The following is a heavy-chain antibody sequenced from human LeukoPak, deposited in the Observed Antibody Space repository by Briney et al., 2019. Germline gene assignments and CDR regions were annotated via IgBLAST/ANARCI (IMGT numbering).Heavy chain of an antibody. D-gene: IGHD6-19*01. J-gene: IGHJ4*02. V-gene: IGHV3-23*01. CDR3: AKDQDSGIAVAGSGPGY. CDR2: ISGSGGST. CDR1: GFTFSSYA. Sequence: GGSLRLSCAASGFTFSSYAMSWVRQAPGKGLEWVSAISGSGGSTYYADSVKGRFTISRDNSKNTLYLQMNSLRAEDTAVYYCAKDQDSGIAVAGSGPGYWGQGTPVTVSS.